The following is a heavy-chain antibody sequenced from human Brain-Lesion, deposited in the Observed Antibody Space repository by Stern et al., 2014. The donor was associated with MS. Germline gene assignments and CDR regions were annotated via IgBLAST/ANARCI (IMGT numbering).Heavy chain of an antibody. CDR1: GYTLTELS. V-gene: IGHV1-24*01. D-gene: IGHD1-26*01. J-gene: IGHJ4*02. CDR3: ATLSPGAGGNYYRHFDH. CDR2: FDPEDGET. Sequence: VQLVESGAEVRKPGASVKVSCKVSGYTLTELSMHWVRQAPRKGLEWMGGFDPEDGETIYAQKFQGRVTMTEDTSTDTAYMELSSLRSEDTAVYYCATLSPGAGGNYYRHFDHWGQGTLVTVSS.